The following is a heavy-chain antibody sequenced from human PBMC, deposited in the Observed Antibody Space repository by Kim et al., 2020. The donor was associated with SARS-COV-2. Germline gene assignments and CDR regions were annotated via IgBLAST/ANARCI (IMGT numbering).Heavy chain of an antibody. CDR3: ASSRYQLLLRKEYYYYGMDV. CDR1: GYTFTGYY. Sequence: ASVKVSCKASGYTFTGYYMHWVRQAPGQGLEWMGRINPNSGGTNYAQKFQGRVTMTRDTSISTAYMELSRLRSDDTAVYYCASSRYQLLLRKEYYYYGMDVWGQGTTVTVSS. CDR2: INPNSGGT. V-gene: IGHV1-2*06. D-gene: IGHD2-2*01. J-gene: IGHJ6*02.